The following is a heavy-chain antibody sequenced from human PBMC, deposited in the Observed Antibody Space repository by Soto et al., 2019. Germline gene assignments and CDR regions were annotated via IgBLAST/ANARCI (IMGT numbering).Heavy chain of an antibody. CDR1: GYTFTSYY. Sequence: GASVKVSCKASGYTFTSYYMHWVRQAPGQGLEWMGIINPSGGSTSYAQKFQGRVTMTRDTSTSTVYMELSSLRSEDTAVYYCARGKTRTQNDFWSGYYPAFDYWGQGTLVTVSS. V-gene: IGHV1-46*03. CDR3: ARGKTRTQNDFWSGYYPAFDY. D-gene: IGHD3-3*01. CDR2: INPSGGST. J-gene: IGHJ4*02.